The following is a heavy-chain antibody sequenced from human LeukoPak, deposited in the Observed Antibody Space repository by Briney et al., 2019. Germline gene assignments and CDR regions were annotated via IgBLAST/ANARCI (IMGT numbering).Heavy chain of an antibody. J-gene: IGHJ4*02. CDR3: ARVPYDSSGYYYGYYLDY. D-gene: IGHD3-22*01. V-gene: IGHV1-46*01. Sequence: ASVKVSCKASGYTFTTYNIHWVRQAPGQGLEWMGIINPSGGSTGYAQKFQGRVTMTRDTSTSTVYMELSSLRFEDTAVYYCARVPYDSSGYYYGYYLDYWGQGTLVTVSS. CDR2: INPSGGST. CDR1: GYTFTTYN.